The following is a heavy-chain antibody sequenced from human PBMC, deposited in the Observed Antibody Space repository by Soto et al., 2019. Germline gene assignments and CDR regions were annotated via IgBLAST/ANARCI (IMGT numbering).Heavy chain of an antibody. CDR1: GFTFSNYD. CDR2: IGFAGDT. CDR3: ARGEVGPSYDSPGPLTHGELFAY. J-gene: IGHJ4*02. Sequence: EVQLVEAGGGLVQPGGSLRLSCAASGFTFSNYDMHWVRQTTGKGLEWVSTIGFAGDTYYPGSVKGRFTISREKAKNSLSLQMTSLRVGDTAVYSCARGEVGPSYDSPGPLTHGELFAYWGQGTLVTV. D-gene: IGHD3-22*01. V-gene: IGHV3-13*01.